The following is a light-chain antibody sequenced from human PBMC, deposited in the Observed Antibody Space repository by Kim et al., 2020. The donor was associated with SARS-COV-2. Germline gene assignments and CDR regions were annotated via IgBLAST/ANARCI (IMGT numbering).Light chain of an antibody. CDR2: ASS. CDR1: QSISNNY. J-gene: IGKJ1*01. V-gene: IGKV3-20*01. Sequence: SPTQTSTLSCSASQSISNNYLAWYQQKPAQAPTLLIYASSSSATVIPDRFSGSGSETDFTLTISRLEPEDFALYYCQQYLTSTRTFGQGTKVDIK. CDR3: QQYLTSTRT.